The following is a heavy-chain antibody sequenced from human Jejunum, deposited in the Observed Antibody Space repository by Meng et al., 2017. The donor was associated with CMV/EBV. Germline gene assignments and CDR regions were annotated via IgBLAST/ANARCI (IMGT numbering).Heavy chain of an antibody. V-gene: IGHV3-21*01. Sequence: SGFTFTSYSMNWVRQAPGKGLAWVASISSSSSYIYYADSVKGRFTISRDKAKNSRYLQMNSLRAEDTAVYYCARAGGIYDSPDVWGQGTTVTVSS. CDR1: GFTFTSYS. D-gene: IGHD3-3*01. J-gene: IGHJ6*02. CDR3: ARAGGIYDSPDV. CDR2: ISSSSSYI.